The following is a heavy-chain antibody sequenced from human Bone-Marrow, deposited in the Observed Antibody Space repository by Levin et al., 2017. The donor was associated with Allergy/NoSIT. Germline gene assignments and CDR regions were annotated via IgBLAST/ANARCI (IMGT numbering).Heavy chain of an antibody. V-gene: IGHV4-59*01. CDR1: GGSISSYY. CDR3: AGETRSGRGYGLDV. J-gene: IGHJ6*01. D-gene: IGHD2-8*02. CDR2: VYYSGST. Sequence: SETLSLTCTVTGGSISSYYWSWIRQPPGKGLEWIGYVYYSGSTKYNPSLKSRVSISLDTSKTPFSLKVDSVTAADTASYYWAGETRSGRGYGLDVWGHGTTVTVSS.